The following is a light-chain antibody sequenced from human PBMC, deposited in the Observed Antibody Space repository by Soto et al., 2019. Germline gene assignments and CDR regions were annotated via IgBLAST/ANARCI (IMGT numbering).Light chain of an antibody. CDR1: SSDVGGYNY. J-gene: IGLJ3*02. V-gene: IGLV2-11*01. Sequence: QSALTQPRSVSGSPGQSVTISCTGTSSDVGGYNYVSWHQQHPGKVPKVMIYDVSKRPSGVPDRFSGSKSGNTASLTISGLQAEDEADYYCCSHAGTTPWVFGGGTQLTVL. CDR3: CSHAGTTPWV. CDR2: DVS.